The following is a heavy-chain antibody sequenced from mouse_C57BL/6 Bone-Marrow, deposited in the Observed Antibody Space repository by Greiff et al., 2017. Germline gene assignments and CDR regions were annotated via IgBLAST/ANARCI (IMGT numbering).Heavy chain of an antibody. CDR2: INYDGSST. Sequence: EVMLVESEGGLAQPGSSMKLSCTASGFTFSDYYMAWVRQVPEKGLEWVANINYDGSSTYYLDSLKSRFIISGDNAKNILYLQMSSLKSEDTATYYCARDDGSSYWYFDVWGTGTTVTVSS. J-gene: IGHJ1*03. CDR3: ARDDGSSYWYFDV. CDR1: GFTFSDYY. D-gene: IGHD1-1*01. V-gene: IGHV5-16*01.